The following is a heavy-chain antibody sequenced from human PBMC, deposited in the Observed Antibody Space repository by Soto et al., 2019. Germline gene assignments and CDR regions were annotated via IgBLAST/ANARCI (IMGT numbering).Heavy chain of an antibody. J-gene: IGHJ5*02. CDR2: ISGSGGST. CDR1: GFTFSSYA. CDR3: AKRRKHYYDSSGYCVAFDP. D-gene: IGHD3-22*01. V-gene: IGHV3-23*01. Sequence: PGGSLRLSCAASGFTFSSYAMSWVRQAPGKGLEWVSAISGSGGSTYYADSVKGRFTISRDNSKNTLYLQMNSLRAEDTAVYYCAKRRKHYYDSSGYCVAFDPWGQGTLVTVSS.